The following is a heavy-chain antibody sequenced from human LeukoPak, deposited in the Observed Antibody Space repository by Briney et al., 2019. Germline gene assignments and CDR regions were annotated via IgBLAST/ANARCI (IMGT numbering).Heavy chain of an antibody. V-gene: IGHV4-4*07. CDR1: GGSISSYY. J-gene: IGHJ4*02. CDR3: AREVRGYSDY. Sequence: KPSETLSLTCTVSGGSISSYYWSWIRQPAGKGLGWIGRIYTSGSTNYNPSLKSRVTMSVDTSKNQFSKNQFSLKLSSVTAADTAVYYCAREVRGYSDYWGQGTLVTVSS. CDR2: IYTSGST. D-gene: IGHD3-22*01.